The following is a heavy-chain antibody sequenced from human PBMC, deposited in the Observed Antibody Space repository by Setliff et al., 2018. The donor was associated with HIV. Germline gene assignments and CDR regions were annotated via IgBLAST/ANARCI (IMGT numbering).Heavy chain of an antibody. D-gene: IGHD6-6*01. CDR3: ARAGSAAASPLDY. J-gene: IGHJ4*02. CDR2: IYYSGST. Sequence: PSETLSLTCTVSGASISSSGYYWGWIRQPPGKGLEWIGTIYYSGSTYYNPSLKSRVTISVDTSKNQFSLKLTSVTAADTAVYYCARAGSAAASPLDYWGQGTLVTVSS. V-gene: IGHV4-39*07. CDR1: GASISSSGYY.